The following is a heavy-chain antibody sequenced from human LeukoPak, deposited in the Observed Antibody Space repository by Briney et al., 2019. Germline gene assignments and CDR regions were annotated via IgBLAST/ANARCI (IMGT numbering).Heavy chain of an antibody. Sequence: GGSLRLSCPASGFTFSSYGMNWVRQAPGKGLEWVSGIGVGGTTYYADSVKGRFTISRDTSKNTLYLQMNSLRVEDTAVYYCAKTQGYYDCWGQGTLVTVSS. CDR3: AKTQGYYDC. J-gene: IGHJ4*02. D-gene: IGHD3-22*01. CDR2: IGVGGTT. CDR1: GFTFSSYG. V-gene: IGHV3-23*01.